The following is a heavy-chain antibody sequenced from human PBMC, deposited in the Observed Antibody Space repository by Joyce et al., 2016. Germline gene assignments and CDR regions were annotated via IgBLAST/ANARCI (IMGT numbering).Heavy chain of an antibody. D-gene: IGHD3/OR15-3a*01. Sequence: EVQLVQSGAAMKKPGESLKISCKGYGYSFPTFWTGWVRQMPGKGLEWMGIIVPGDSDTRYSPSFEGQVTISADKSADTAYLQWSSLKASDTAMYYCARGPIGTVGKYFDLWGQGTQVTVSS. CDR2: IVPGDSDT. CDR3: ARGPIGTVGKYFDL. J-gene: IGHJ4*02. V-gene: IGHV5-51*01. CDR1: GYSFPTFW.